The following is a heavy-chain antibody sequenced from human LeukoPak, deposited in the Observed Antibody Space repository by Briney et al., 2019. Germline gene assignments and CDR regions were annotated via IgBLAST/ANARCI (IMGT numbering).Heavy chain of an antibody. D-gene: IGHD2-15*01. CDR2: IYRGGDT. Sequence: PGGSLRLSCAASGFTVSSNYMSWVRHPPGKGLEWVSVIYRGGDTYYADSVKGRFTFSRDNSKNTLYLQMNSLRAEDTAVYYCASRLGYCSGGSCPLPDYWGQGTLVTVSS. CDR1: GFTVSSNY. J-gene: IGHJ4*02. V-gene: IGHV3-53*01. CDR3: ASRLGYCSGGSCPLPDY.